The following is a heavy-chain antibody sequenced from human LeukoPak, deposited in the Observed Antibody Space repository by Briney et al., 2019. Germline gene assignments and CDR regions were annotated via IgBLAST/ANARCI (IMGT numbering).Heavy chain of an antibody. CDR2: INPNSGGT. CDR1: GYTFTGHY. J-gene: IGHJ5*02. V-gene: IGHV1-2*02. CDR3: ARGYYYDSSGYYYP. Sequence: ASVKVSCKASGYTFTGHYIHWVRQAPGEGLEWMGWINPNSGGTSYAQNFQGRVTMTRDTSISTAYMELSRLRSDDTAVYYCARGYYYDSSGYYYPWGQGTLVTVSS. D-gene: IGHD3-22*01.